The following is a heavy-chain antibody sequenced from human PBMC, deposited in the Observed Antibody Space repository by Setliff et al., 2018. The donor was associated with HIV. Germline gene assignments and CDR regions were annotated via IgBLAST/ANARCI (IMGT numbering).Heavy chain of an antibody. V-gene: IGHV4-39*07. D-gene: IGHD6-13*01. CDR3: ARGIAAAVGAFDI. CDR1: GGSLSSSNNF. Sequence: PSETLSLTCTVSGGSLSSSNNFWGWIRQRPGKGLEWIGTTDYTGNTDYNTSLKSRVTISVDKSRNQFSLKLSSVTAADTAVYYCARGIAAAVGAFDIWGQGTMVTVSS. J-gene: IGHJ3*02. CDR2: TDYTGNT.